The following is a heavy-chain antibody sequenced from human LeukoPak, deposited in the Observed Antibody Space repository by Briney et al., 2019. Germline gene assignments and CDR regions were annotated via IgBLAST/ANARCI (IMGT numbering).Heavy chain of an antibody. CDR1: GFTFSSYA. CDR2: ISYDGSNK. V-gene: IGHV3-30*01. CDR3: ARGAPETFYYYMDV. Sequence: GGSLRLSCAASGFTFSSYAMHWVRQAPGKGLEWVAVISYDGSNKYYADSVKGRFTISRDNSKNTLYLQMNSLRAEDTAVYYCARGAPETFYYYMDVWGKGTTVTVSS. D-gene: IGHD1-14*01. J-gene: IGHJ6*03.